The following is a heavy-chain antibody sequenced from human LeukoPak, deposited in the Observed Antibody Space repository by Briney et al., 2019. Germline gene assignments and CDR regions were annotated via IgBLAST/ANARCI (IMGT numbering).Heavy chain of an antibody. D-gene: IGHD5-24*01. CDR1: GFTFSSYS. V-gene: IGHV3-21*01. Sequence: AGGSLRLSCAASGFTFSSYSMNWVRQAPGKGLEWVSSISSSSSYIYYADSVKGRFTISRDNAKNSLYLQMNSLRAEDTAVYYCARDRRSWEMATAADGMDVWGQGTTVTVSS. CDR2: ISSSSSYI. CDR3: ARDRRSWEMATAADGMDV. J-gene: IGHJ6*02.